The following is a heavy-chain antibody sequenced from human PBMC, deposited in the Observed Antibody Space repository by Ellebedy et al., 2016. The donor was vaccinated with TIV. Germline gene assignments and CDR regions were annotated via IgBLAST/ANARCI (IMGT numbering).Heavy chain of an antibody. J-gene: IGHJ4*02. CDR3: ARGFMVRGVIGPFDY. D-gene: IGHD3-10*01. CDR1: GFTFSSYA. V-gene: IGHV3-30-3*01. CDR2: ISYDGSNK. Sequence: GESLKISCAASGFTFSSYAMHWVRQAPGKGLGWVAVISYDGSNKYYADSVKGRFTISRDNSKNTLYLQMNSLRAEDTAVYYCARGFMVRGVIGPFDYWGQGTLVTVSS.